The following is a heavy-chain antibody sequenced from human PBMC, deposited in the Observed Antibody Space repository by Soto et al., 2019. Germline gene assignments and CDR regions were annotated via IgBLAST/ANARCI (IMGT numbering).Heavy chain of an antibody. Sequence: QVHLVQSGADVKKPGASVKVSCRVSGDSVSELSMHWVRQAPGKGLEWMGGFDPEEGETIFAQKFQGRLLMSEDTSTNTAYLVLSRLRSEDKAVYYCATVNLWAHPYFDDWGQGTLVTVSS. CDR3: ATVNLWAHPYFDD. CDR2: FDPEEGET. J-gene: IGHJ4*02. CDR1: GDSVSELS. V-gene: IGHV1-24*01. D-gene: IGHD3-10*01.